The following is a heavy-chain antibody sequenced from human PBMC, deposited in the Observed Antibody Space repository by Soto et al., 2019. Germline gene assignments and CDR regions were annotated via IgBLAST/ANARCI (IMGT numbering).Heavy chain of an antibody. CDR2: IWYDGSNK. CDR1: GFTFSSYG. CDR3: ARERGGAAAGKDAFDI. Sequence: GGSLRLSCAASGFTFSSYGMHWVRQAPGKGLEWVADIWYDGSNKYYADSVKGRFTISRDNSKNTLYLQMNSLRAEDTAGYDCARERGGAAAGKDAFDIWGQGTMVTVSS. D-gene: IGHD6-13*01. J-gene: IGHJ3*02. V-gene: IGHV3-33*01.